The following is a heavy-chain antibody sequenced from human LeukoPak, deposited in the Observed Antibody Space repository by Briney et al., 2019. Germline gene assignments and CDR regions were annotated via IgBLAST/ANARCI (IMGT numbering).Heavy chain of an antibody. CDR3: ARSRYCSSTSCYSQGDY. J-gene: IGHJ4*02. CDR2: ISAHNGNT. CDR1: GYTFTSYG. Sequence: ASVKVSCKASGYTFTSYGISWVRQAPGQGLEWMGWISAHNGNTNYAQKLQGRVTMTTDTSTSTAYMELRSLRSDDTAVYYCARSRYCSSTSCYSQGDYWGQGTLVTVSS. D-gene: IGHD2-2*01. V-gene: IGHV1-18*01.